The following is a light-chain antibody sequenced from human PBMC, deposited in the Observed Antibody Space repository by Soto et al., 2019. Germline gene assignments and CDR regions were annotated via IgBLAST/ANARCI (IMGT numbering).Light chain of an antibody. Sequence: DIQMTQSPSTLFASVGDRIPITCRPSQTISSWLAWYQQKPGKAPKLLIYKASTLKSGVPSRFSGSGSGTEFTLTISSLQPDDFATYYCQHYNSYSEAFGQGTKV. CDR1: QTISSW. CDR2: KAS. CDR3: QHYNSYSEA. V-gene: IGKV1-5*03. J-gene: IGKJ1*01.